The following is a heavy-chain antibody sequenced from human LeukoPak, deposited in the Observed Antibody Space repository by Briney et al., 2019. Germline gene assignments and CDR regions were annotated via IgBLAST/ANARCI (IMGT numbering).Heavy chain of an antibody. D-gene: IGHD3-16*01. Sequence: QSGGSLRLSCAASGFSVSNNYMGWVRQAPGKGLEWVSVIYRDGDTYYADSVKGRFTISRDISRNMVYLQMNRLGAEDTAVYYCARELPLAYGHHDAFDVWGQGTMVTVSS. J-gene: IGHJ3*01. V-gene: IGHV3-53*01. CDR1: GFSVSNNY. CDR3: ARELPLAYGHHDAFDV. CDR2: IYRDGDT.